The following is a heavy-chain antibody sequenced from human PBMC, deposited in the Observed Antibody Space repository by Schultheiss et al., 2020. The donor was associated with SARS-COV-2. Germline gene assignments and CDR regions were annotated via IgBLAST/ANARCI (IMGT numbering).Heavy chain of an antibody. Sequence: GESLKISCAASGFTFDDYGMSWVRQAPGKGLEWVGRIKSKTDGGTTDYAAPVKGRFTISRDDSKNTLYLQMNSLKTEDTAVYYCTTAQWLRFFDYWGQGTLVTVSS. J-gene: IGHJ4*02. CDR2: IKSKTDGGTT. CDR3: TTAQWLRFFDY. D-gene: IGHD5-12*01. CDR1: GFTFDDYG. V-gene: IGHV3-15*01.